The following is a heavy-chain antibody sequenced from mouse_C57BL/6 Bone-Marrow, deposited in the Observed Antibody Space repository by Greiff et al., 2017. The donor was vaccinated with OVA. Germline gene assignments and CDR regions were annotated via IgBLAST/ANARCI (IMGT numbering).Heavy chain of an antibody. J-gene: IGHJ4*01. D-gene: IGHD2-2*01. CDR1: CYTFTSYG. Sequence: QVQLQPSGAELARPGASVKLSCKASCYTFTSYGISWLKQRTGQGLEWIGEIYPRSGNTYYNEKFKGKDTQNADKSSRKAYMELRSLTSEDSAVYFCARAGVTPYYYAMDYWGQGTSVTGSS. V-gene: IGHV1-81*01. CDR2: IYPRSGNT. CDR3: ARAGVTPYYYAMDY.